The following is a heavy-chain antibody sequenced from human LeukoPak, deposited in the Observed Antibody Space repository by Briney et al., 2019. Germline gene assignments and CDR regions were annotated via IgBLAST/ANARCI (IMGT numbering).Heavy chain of an antibody. V-gene: IGHV4-30-4*01. CDR2: IYYSGST. D-gene: IGHD5-18*01. Sequence: SETLSLTCTVSGGSISSGDYYWSWIRQPPGKGLEWIGYIYYSGSTYYNPSLKSRVTISVDTSKNQFSLKLSSVTAADTAVYYCARTLGVDTAMVPPPDYWGQGTLVTVSS. CDR1: GGSISSGDYY. J-gene: IGHJ4*02. CDR3: ARTLGVDTAMVPPPDY.